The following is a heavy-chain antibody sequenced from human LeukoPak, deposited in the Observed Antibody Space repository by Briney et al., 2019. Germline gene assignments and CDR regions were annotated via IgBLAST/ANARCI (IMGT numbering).Heavy chain of an antibody. J-gene: IGHJ4*02. V-gene: IGHV3-21*01. Sequence: GGSLRLSCAASGFTLSSYSMNWVRQAPGKGLEWVSSISSSSSYIYYADSVKGRFTISRDNAKNSLYLQMNSLRAEDTAVYYCASSPGATYDYVWGSYRYTFDYWGQGTLVTVSS. CDR3: ASSPGATYDYVWGSYRYTFDY. CDR2: ISSSSSYI. CDR1: GFTLSSYS. D-gene: IGHD3-16*02.